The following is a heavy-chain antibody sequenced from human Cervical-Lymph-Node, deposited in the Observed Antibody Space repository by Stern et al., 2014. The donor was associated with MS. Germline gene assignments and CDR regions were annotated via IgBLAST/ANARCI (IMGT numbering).Heavy chain of an antibody. Sequence: QLVESGGGLVKAGGSLRLSCAASGFTFSDYYMSWIRQAPGKGLEWVSYISRGGTSVYYAESVEGRFTISRDNAKNSLFLQMNSLRAEDTAIYYCVRDLCKSRICYPFDYWGQGTPVTVSS. CDR3: VRDLCKSRICYPFDY. J-gene: IGHJ4*02. CDR1: GFTFSDYY. V-gene: IGHV3-11*01. D-gene: IGHD2-15*01. CDR2: ISRGGTSV.